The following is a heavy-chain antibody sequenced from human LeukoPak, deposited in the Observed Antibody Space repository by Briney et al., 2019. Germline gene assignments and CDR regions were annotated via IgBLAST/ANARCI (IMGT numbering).Heavy chain of an antibody. V-gene: IGHV1-3*01. Sequence: ASVNVSCTASGYIFANYGMHWVRQAPGQGPEWMGWINAGEGKTKYLQKYQDRVTITRVTSASTAYMELSSLRSEDTAVYYCARGSGWSEYYAMDVWGQGTTVIVSS. CDR3: ARGSGWSEYYAMDV. D-gene: IGHD6-19*01. CDR2: INAGEGKT. J-gene: IGHJ6*02. CDR1: GYIFANYG.